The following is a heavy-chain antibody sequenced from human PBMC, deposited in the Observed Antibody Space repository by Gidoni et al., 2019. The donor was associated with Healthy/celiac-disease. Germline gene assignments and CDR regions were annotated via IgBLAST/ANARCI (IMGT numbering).Heavy chain of an antibody. J-gene: IGHJ6*02. Sequence: QVQLVESGGGVVQPGRSLRLSCAASGFPFSSYAMHGVRQAPGKGLEWVAVISYDGSNKYYADTVKSRFTISRDNSKNRLYLQMNSLRAEDTAVYYCARVTHDFWSGYYGYYGMDVWGQGTTVTVSS. CDR1: GFPFSSYA. CDR2: ISYDGSNK. V-gene: IGHV3-30*04. D-gene: IGHD3-3*01. CDR3: ARVTHDFWSGYYGYYGMDV.